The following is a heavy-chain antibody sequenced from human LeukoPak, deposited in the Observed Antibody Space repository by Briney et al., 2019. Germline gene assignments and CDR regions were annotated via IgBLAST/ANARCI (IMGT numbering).Heavy chain of an antibody. J-gene: IGHJ3*02. CDR2: IYYSGST. CDR3: ARGVYDILTGYDAFDI. Sequence: SETLSLTCAVYGGSFSGYYWSWIRQPPGKGLEWIGYIYYSGSTNYNPSLKSRVTISVDTSKNQFSLKLSSVTAADTAVNYCARGVYDILTGYDAFDIWGQGTMVTVSS. CDR1: GGSFSGYY. D-gene: IGHD3-9*01. V-gene: IGHV4-59*01.